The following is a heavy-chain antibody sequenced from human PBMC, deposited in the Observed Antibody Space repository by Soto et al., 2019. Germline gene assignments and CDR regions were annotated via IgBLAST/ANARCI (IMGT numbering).Heavy chain of an antibody. CDR1: GFTFSSYD. Sequence: EVQLVESGGGLVQPGGSLRLSCAASGFTFSSYDMHWVRQATGKGLEWVSAIGTAGDTYYPGSVKGRFTISRENAKNSLDLQMNSLSAGDTAVYYCARADYYGSGALDYWGQGTLVTVSS. CDR3: ARADYYGSGALDY. CDR2: IGTAGDT. V-gene: IGHV3-13*04. J-gene: IGHJ4*02. D-gene: IGHD3-10*01.